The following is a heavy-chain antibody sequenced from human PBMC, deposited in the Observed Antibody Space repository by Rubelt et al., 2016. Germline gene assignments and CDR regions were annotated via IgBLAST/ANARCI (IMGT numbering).Heavy chain of an antibody. D-gene: IGHD3-22*01. V-gene: IGHV1-8*02. CDR2: MNPNSGNT. J-gene: IGHJ5*02. Sequence: QVQLVQSGAEVKKPGASVKVSCKASGGTFSSYAISWVRQAPGQGLEWMGWMNPNSGNTGYAQKFQGRVTMTRNTSISTAYMELSSLRSEDTAVYYCAGSMIVVGGWFDPWGQGTLVTVSS. CDR3: AGSMIVVGGWFDP. CDR1: GGTFSSYA.